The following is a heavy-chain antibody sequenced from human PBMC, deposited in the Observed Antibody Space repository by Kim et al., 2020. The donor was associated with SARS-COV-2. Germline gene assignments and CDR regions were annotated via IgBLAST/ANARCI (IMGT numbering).Heavy chain of an antibody. CDR1: GGSISSSSYY. V-gene: IGHV4-39*01. D-gene: IGHD6-19*01. J-gene: IGHJ4*02. CDR3: ARFIAVAGTTSGY. CDR2: IYYSGST. Sequence: SETLSLTCTVSGGSISSSSYYWGWIRQPPGKGLEWIGSIYYSGSTYYNPSLKSRVTISVDTSKNQFSLKLSSVTAAVTAVYYCARFIAVAGTTSGYWGQGTLVTVSS.